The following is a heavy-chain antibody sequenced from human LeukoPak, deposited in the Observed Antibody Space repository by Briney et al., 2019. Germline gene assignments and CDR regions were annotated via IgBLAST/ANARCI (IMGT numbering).Heavy chain of an antibody. CDR2: ISYDGSNK. J-gene: IGHJ4*02. Sequence: GGSLRLSCAASGFTFSSYGMHWVRQAPGKGLEWVAVISYDGSNKYYADSVKGRFTISRDNSKNTLYLQMNSLRAEDTAVYYCAKAGGYYDSKNVQFGYWGQGTLVTVSS. CDR1: GFTFSSYG. V-gene: IGHV3-30*18. CDR3: AKAGGYYDSKNVQFGY. D-gene: IGHD3-22*01.